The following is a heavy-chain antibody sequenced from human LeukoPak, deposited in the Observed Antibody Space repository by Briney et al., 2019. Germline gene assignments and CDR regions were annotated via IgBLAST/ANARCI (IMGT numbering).Heavy chain of an antibody. D-gene: IGHD2-2*01. CDR3: TTRYLGYCSSTSCSN. CDR1: GFTFSNAW. CDR2: IKSTTDGGTT. Sequence: GGSLRLSCAASGFTFSNAWMSWVRQAPGKGLEWVGRIKSTTDGGTTDYAATVKGRFTISRDDSKNTLYLQMNSLKTEDTAMYYCTTRYLGYCSSTSCSNWGQGTLVTVSS. V-gene: IGHV3-15*01. J-gene: IGHJ4*02.